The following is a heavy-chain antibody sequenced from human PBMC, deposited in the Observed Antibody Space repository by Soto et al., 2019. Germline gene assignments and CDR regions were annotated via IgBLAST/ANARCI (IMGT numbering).Heavy chain of an antibody. CDR2: AYYRAKWNN. CDR3: ARAKVYSYDSSGYYYYYGMDV. CDR1: GDSVSSNRAA. J-gene: IGHJ6*02. Sequence: KQSQTLSLTCAISGDSVSSNRAAGNWIRQSPSRGLEWLGRAYYRAKWNNDYAVTVKSRITINRDTSKNQCYLQLNSVSPEDTAVYYCARAKVYSYDSSGYYYYYGMDVWGQGTTVTVSS. V-gene: IGHV6-1*01. D-gene: IGHD3-22*01.